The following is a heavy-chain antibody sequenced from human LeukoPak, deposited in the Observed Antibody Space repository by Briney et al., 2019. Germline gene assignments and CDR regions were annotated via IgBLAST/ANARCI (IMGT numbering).Heavy chain of an antibody. CDR3: GGVRGQIDP. CDR1: GFTFSGYG. CDR2: ISYDGSNK. D-gene: IGHD3-10*01. V-gene: IGHV3-30*03. J-gene: IGHJ5*02. Sequence: GGSLRLSCAASGFTFSGYGMHWVRQAPGKGLEWVAVISYDGSNKYYADYVKGRFTISRDNSKNTLYLQMNSLRAEDTAVYYCGGVRGQIDPWGQGTLVTVSS.